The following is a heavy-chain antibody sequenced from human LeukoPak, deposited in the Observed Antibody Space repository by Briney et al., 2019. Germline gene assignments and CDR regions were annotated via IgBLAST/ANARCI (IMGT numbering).Heavy chain of an antibody. J-gene: IGHJ6*03. CDR2: ISAYNGNT. CDR1: GYTFTSYG. CDR3: ARKGYCSSTSCYREGQFYYMDV. Sequence: ASVKVSCKASGYTFTSYGISWVRQAPGQGLEWMGWISAYNGNTNYAQKLQGRVTMTTDTSTSTAYMELSSLRSEDTAVYYCARKGYCSSTSCYREGQFYYMDVWGKGTTVTVSS. V-gene: IGHV1-18*01. D-gene: IGHD2-2*02.